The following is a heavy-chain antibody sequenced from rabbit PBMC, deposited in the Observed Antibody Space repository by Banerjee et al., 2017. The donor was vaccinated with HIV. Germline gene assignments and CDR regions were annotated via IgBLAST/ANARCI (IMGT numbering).Heavy chain of an antibody. J-gene: IGHJ4*01. CDR3: ARSSSYSLAL. D-gene: IGHD8-1*01. V-gene: IGHV1S45*01. CDR1: GFDLSNNQY. Sequence: QEQLEESGGGLVKPEGSLTLTCKASGFDLSNNQYMCWVRQAPGKGLEWIACIDGGSGDSYYASWAKGRFTISSTSSTTVTLQMTSLTAADTATYFCARSSSYSLALWGPGTLVTVS. CDR2: IDGGSGDS.